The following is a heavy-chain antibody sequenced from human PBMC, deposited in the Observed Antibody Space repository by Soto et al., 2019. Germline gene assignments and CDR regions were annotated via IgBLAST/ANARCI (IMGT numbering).Heavy chain of an antibody. CDR3: ASEKFSDDFDY. Sequence: QGQLVESGGGVVQPGRSLRLSCAASGFTFTDYAMHWVRQAPDKGLEWVAIIWYDGSNIYYADSVKGRFTISRDNSKNTLHLQMNSLRAGDTAVYYCASEKFSDDFDYWGQGILVSVSS. D-gene: IGHD1-26*01. J-gene: IGHJ4*02. V-gene: IGHV3-33*01. CDR2: IWYDGSNI. CDR1: GFTFTDYA.